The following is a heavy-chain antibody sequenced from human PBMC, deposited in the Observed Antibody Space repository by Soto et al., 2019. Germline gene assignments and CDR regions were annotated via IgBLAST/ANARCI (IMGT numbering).Heavy chain of an antibody. J-gene: IGHJ6*02. CDR2: ISSSSSYT. CDR1: GFTFSDYY. CDR3: ARDGNSNYALGYYYYGMGV. V-gene: IGHV3-11*06. Sequence: PGGSLRLSCAASGFTFSDYYMSWIRQAPGKGLEWVSYISSSSSYTNYADSVKGRFTISRDNAKNSLYLQMNSLRAEDTAVYYCARDGNSNYALGYYYYGMGVWGQGTTVTVSS. D-gene: IGHD4-4*01.